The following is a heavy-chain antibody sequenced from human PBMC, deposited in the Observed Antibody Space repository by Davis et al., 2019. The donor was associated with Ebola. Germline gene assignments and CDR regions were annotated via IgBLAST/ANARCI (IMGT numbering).Heavy chain of an antibody. Sequence: SGPTLVKPTETLTLTCTVSGFSLSTSGMCVSWIRQPPGKALEWLALIDWDDDKYYSTSLKTRLTISKDTSKNQVVLTMTNMDPVDTATYYCARIPDYGDPYYYYGMDVWGQGTTVTVSS. CDR2: IDWDDDK. V-gene: IGHV2-70*01. CDR1: GFSLSTSGMC. CDR3: ARIPDYGDPYYYYGMDV. J-gene: IGHJ6*02. D-gene: IGHD4-17*01.